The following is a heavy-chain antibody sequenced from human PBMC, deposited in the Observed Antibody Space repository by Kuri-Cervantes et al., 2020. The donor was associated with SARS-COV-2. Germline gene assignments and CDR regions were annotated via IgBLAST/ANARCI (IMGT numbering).Heavy chain of an antibody. CDR3: ARSIISHQIYYYFYYMDV. Sequence: GGSLRLSCAASGFTFSSYAMNWVRQAPGKGLEWVSSITRSSVYISYADSLKGRFTISRDNAKNSLYLQMNSLRAEDTAIYYCARSIISHQIYYYFYYMDVWGKGTTVTVSS. CDR1: GFTFSSYA. D-gene: IGHD1-14*01. CDR2: ITRSSVYI. J-gene: IGHJ6*03. V-gene: IGHV3-21*04.